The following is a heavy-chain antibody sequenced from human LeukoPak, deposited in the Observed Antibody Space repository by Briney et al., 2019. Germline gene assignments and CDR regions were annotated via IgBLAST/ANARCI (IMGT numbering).Heavy chain of an antibody. V-gene: IGHV3-30*04. D-gene: IGHD2-15*01. CDR1: GFTFSSYA. Sequence: GGSLRLSCAASGFTFSSYAMHWVRQAPGKGLEWVAVISYDGSNKYYADSVKGRFTISRDNSKNTLCLQMNSLRAEDTAVYYCARDRGAVVVVAATPVDYWGQGTLVTVSS. CDR3: ARDRGAVVVVAATPVDY. J-gene: IGHJ4*02. CDR2: ISYDGSNK.